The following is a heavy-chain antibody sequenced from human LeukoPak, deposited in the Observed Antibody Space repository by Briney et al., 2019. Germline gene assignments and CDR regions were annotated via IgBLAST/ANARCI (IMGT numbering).Heavy chain of an antibody. Sequence: PSETLSLTCTVSGGSINNYYWSWIRQPPGKGLEWIGYIYSSGRTNYNPSLMSRVTISVDTSKNQFSLKLNSVTAADTAVYYCAKSNGYGLVDIWGQGTMVTVSS. CDR3: AKSNGYGLVDI. V-gene: IGHV4-59*12. CDR2: IYSSGRT. D-gene: IGHD3-10*01. J-gene: IGHJ3*02. CDR1: GGSINNYY.